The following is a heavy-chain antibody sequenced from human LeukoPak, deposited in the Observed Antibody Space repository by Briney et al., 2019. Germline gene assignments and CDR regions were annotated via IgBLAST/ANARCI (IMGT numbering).Heavy chain of an antibody. CDR2: INHSGST. D-gene: IGHD3-3*01. CDR3: ARGYYDFWGGYSSYFDY. Sequence: SETLSLTCAVYGGSFSGYYWSWIRQPPGKGLEWIGEINHSGSTNYNPSLKSRVTISVDTSKNQFSLKLSSVTAADTAVYYCARGYYDFWGGYSSYFDYWGQGTLVTVSS. CDR1: GGSFSGYY. V-gene: IGHV4-34*01. J-gene: IGHJ4*02.